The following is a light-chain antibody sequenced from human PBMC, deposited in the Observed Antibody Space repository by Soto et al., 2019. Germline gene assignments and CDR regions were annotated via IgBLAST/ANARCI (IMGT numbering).Light chain of an antibody. CDR2: YDD. CDR1: RSNIGNNA. V-gene: IGLV1-36*01. J-gene: IGLJ3*02. CDR3: AAWDDSLNGRV. Sequence: QSVLTQPPSVSDAPRQRVTISCSGSRSNIGNNAVNWYQQLPGKAPKLLIYYDDLLPSGVSDRFSGSKSGTSASLAISGLQSEDEADYYCAAWDDSLNGRVFGGGTKLTVL.